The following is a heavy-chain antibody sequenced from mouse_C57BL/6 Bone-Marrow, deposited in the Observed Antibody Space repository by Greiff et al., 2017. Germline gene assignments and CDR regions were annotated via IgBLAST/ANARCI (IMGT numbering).Heavy chain of an antibody. CDR2: IYPRSGNT. Sequence: QVHVKQSGVELARPGASVKLSCKASGYTFTSYGISWVKQRTGQGLEWIGEIYPRSGNTYYNEKFKGKATLTADKSSSTAYMELRSLTSEDSAVYFCARGTAQATGFAYWGQGTLVTVSA. J-gene: IGHJ3*01. V-gene: IGHV1-81*01. CDR1: GYTFTSYG. CDR3: ARGTAQATGFAY. D-gene: IGHD3-1*01.